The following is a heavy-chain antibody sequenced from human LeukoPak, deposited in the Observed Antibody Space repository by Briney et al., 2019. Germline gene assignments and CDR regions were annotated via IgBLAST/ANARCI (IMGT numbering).Heavy chain of an antibody. V-gene: IGHV1-2*02. CDR3: ARAAGGIRGYSYGTYFDY. D-gene: IGHD5-18*01. Sequence: ASVKVSCKASGYTFTGYYMHWVRQAPGQGLEWMRWINPNSGGTNYAQKFQGRVTMTRDTSISTAYMELRRLRSDDTAVYYCARAAGGIRGYSYGTYFDYWGQGTLVTVSS. CDR1: GYTFTGYY. J-gene: IGHJ4*02. CDR2: INPNSGGT.